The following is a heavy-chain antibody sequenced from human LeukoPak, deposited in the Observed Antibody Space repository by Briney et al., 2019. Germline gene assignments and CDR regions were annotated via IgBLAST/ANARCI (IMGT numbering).Heavy chain of an antibody. CDR1: GGTFSRNA. J-gene: IGHJ6*03. CDR3: ARAPLMITFGGVIALGMDV. V-gene: IGHV1-69*06. Sequence: SVKVSCKTSGGTFSRNAISWVRQAPGQGLEWMGGIIPIFGTANYAQKFQGRVTITADKSTSTAYMELSRLRSDDTAVYYCARAPLMITFGGVIALGMDVWGKGTTVTISS. D-gene: IGHD3-16*02. CDR2: IIPIFGTA.